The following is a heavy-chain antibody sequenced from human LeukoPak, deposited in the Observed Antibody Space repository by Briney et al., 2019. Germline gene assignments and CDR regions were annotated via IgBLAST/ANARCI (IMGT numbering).Heavy chain of an antibody. Sequence: ASVKVSCKASGYTFTSYYMHWVRQAPGQGLEWMGWINPNSGGTNYAQKFQGRVTMTRDTSISTAYMELSRLRSDDTAVYYCARGKVAATYSADYWGQGTLVTVSS. V-gene: IGHV1-2*02. D-gene: IGHD2-15*01. CDR1: GYTFTSYY. J-gene: IGHJ4*02. CDR2: INPNSGGT. CDR3: ARGKVAATYSADY.